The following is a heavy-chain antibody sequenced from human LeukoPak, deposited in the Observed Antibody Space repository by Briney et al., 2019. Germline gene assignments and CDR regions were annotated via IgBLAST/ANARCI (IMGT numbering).Heavy chain of an antibody. V-gene: IGHV3-23*01. J-gene: IGHJ5*02. CDR1: GFTFNTYA. Sequence: GGSLRLSRAASGFTFNTYAMIWVRQAPGKRLEWVSAVTGNSGYTYYADSVKGRFTISRDNSKNTLYLQMNSLTAEDTAVYYCVRGWQQLGSWGRGTLVTVSS. D-gene: IGHD1-1*01. CDR2: VTGNSGYT. CDR3: VRGWQQLGS.